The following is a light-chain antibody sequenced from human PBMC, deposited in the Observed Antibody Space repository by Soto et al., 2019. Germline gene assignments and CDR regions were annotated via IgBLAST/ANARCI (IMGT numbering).Light chain of an antibody. V-gene: IGLV4-60*02. J-gene: IGLJ3*02. CDR3: ETWDSNTHWV. CDR2: LEGSGSY. Sequence: LVLTQSSSASASLGSSVKLTCTLSSGHSSYIIAWHQQQPGKAPRYLMKLEGSGSYNKGSGVPDRFSGSSSGADRYLTISNLQFEDEADYYCETWDSNTHWVFGGGTKVTVL. CDR1: SGHSSYI.